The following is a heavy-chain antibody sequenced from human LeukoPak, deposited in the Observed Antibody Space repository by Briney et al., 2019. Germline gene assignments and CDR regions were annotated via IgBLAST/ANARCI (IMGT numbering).Heavy chain of an antibody. V-gene: IGHV4-30-2*01. CDR2: IYHSGST. CDR1: GGSISSGGYS. J-gene: IGHJ4*02. Sequence: PSQTLSLTCAVSGGSISSGGYSWSWIRQPPGKGLEWIGYIYHSGSTYYNPSLKSRVTISVDRSKNQFSLKLSSVTAADTAVYYCARVMYYYGSVYYFDYWGQGTLVTVSS. D-gene: IGHD3-10*01. CDR3: ARVMYYYGSVYYFDY.